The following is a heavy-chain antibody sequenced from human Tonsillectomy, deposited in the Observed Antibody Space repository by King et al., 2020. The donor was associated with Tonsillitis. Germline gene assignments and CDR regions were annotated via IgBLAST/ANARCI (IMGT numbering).Heavy chain of an antibody. CDR1: GFTFDDYA. V-gene: IGHV3-9*01. CDR3: AKARSADYFDY. J-gene: IGHJ4*02. Sequence: VQLVESGGGLVQPGRSLRLSCAASGFTFDDYAMHGVRPAPGKGLGWVSTITWNRNGIDYADSVKGRFTISRDNAKNSLYLQMNSLRAEDTALYYCAKARSADYFDYWGQGTLVTVSS. D-gene: IGHD3-10*01. CDR2: ITWNRNGI.